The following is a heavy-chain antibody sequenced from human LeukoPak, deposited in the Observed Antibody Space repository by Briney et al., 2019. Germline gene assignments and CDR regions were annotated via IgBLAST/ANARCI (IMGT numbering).Heavy chain of an antibody. V-gene: IGHV4-30-2*01. CDR3: ARGVEGVYAFDI. J-gene: IGHJ3*02. CDR1: GRSISSGGNS. Sequence: PSQTLSLTCAVSGRSISSGGNSWSWIRQPPGKGLEWIGYIYPSGSTYYTPSLMSRLTIFIDRSKNQFSLRVTSVTAADTAVYYCARGVEGVYAFDIWGQGTMVTVSS. CDR2: IYPSGST. D-gene: IGHD6-13*01.